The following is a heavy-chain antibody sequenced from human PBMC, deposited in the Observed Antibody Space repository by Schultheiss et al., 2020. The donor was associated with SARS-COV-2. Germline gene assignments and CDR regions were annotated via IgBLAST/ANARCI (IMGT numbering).Heavy chain of an antibody. CDR1: GFTFSNAW. CDR3: ARDATLIYSSSWYWVDY. CDR2: ISSSSSTI. Sequence: GSLRLSCAASGFTFSNAWMSWVRQAPGKGLEWVSYISSSSSTIYYADSVKGRFTISRDNAKNSLYLQMNSLRDEDTAVYYCARDATLIYSSSWYWVDYWGQGTLVTVSS. J-gene: IGHJ4*02. V-gene: IGHV3-48*02. D-gene: IGHD6-13*01.